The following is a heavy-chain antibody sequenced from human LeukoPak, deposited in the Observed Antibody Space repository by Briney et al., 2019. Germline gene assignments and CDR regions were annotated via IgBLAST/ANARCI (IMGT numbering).Heavy chain of an antibody. V-gene: IGHV3-74*01. CDR3: ARGTAVAGTDY. CDR2: INSDGYST. Sequence: GGSLRLSCAASGFTFSGYWMHWVRQAPGKGLVWVSRINSDGYSTSYADSVKGRFTISREKAKNTLYLQMNSLSAEDTAVYYCARGTAVAGTDYWGQGTLVTVSS. CDR1: GFTFSGYW. J-gene: IGHJ4*02. D-gene: IGHD6-19*01.